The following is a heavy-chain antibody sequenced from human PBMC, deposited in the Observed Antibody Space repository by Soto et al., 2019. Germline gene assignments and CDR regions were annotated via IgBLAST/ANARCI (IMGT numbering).Heavy chain of an antibody. J-gene: IGHJ4*02. CDR3: AKDGGTYCSSTSCYFAY. CDR1: GFTFSSYA. V-gene: IGHV3-23*01. CDR2: ISGSGGST. D-gene: IGHD2-2*01. Sequence: EVQLLESGGGLVQPGGSPRLSCAASGFTFSSYAMSWVRQAPGKGLEWVSAISGSGGSTYYADSVKGRFTISRDNSKNTLYLQMNSLRAEDTAVYYCAKDGGTYCSSTSCYFAYWGQGTLVTVSS.